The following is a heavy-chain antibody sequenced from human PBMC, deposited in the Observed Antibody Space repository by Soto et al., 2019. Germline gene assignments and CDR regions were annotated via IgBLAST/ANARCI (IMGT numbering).Heavy chain of an antibody. CDR3: ASPRGWVVIPGVSVDYYGMDV. D-gene: IGHD2-15*01. J-gene: IGHJ6*02. Sequence: SETLSLTCTVSGGSISSSSYYWGWIRQPPGKGLEWIGSIYYSGSTYYNPSLKSRVTISVDTSKNQFSLKLSSVTAADTAVYYCASPRGWVVIPGVSVDYYGMDVWGQGTTVTVSS. CDR2: IYYSGST. CDR1: GGSISSSSYY. V-gene: IGHV4-39*01.